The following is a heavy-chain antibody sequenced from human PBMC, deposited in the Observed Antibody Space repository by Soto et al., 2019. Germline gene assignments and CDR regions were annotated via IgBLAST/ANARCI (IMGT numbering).Heavy chain of an antibody. J-gene: IGHJ3*02. CDR3: ARRQDGSSSWPLPMPI. CDR1: GFTFSSYW. Sequence: PGGSLRLSCAASGFTFSSYWMSWVRQAPGKGLEWVANIKQDGSEKYYVDSVKGRFTISRDNAKNSLYLQMNSLRAEDTAVYYCARRQDGSSSWPLPMPIWGQGTMVTVSS. V-gene: IGHV3-7*03. D-gene: IGHD6-13*01. CDR2: IKQDGSEK.